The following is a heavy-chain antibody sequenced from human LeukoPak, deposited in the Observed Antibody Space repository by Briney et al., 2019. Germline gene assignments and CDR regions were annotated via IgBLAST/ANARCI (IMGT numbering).Heavy chain of an antibody. CDR3: AKGTNSYDILTGYRQEYYFDY. CDR2: ISDSGGST. Sequence: GGSLRLSCAASGFTFSSYGMSWVRQAPGKGLEWVSAISDSGGSTYYADSVKGRFTISRDNSKNTLYLQMNSLRAEDTAVYYCAKGTNSYDILTGYRQEYYFDYWGQGTLVTVSS. V-gene: IGHV3-23*01. J-gene: IGHJ4*02. CDR1: GFTFSSYG. D-gene: IGHD3-9*01.